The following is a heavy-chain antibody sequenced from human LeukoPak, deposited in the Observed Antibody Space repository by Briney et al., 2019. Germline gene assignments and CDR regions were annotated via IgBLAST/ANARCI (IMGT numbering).Heavy chain of an antibody. CDR3: ANGVVRGFIKNGMDV. CDR1: GFTFSNYA. CDR2: ISDSGGST. J-gene: IGHJ6*04. Sequence: GGSLRLSCVASGFTFSNYAMTWVRQAPGKGLEGVSIISDSGGSTYYADSVKGRFTISRDNSKNTLYLQMNSLRAEDTAVYYCANGVVRGFIKNGMDVWGKGTTVTVSS. D-gene: IGHD3-10*01. V-gene: IGHV3-23*01.